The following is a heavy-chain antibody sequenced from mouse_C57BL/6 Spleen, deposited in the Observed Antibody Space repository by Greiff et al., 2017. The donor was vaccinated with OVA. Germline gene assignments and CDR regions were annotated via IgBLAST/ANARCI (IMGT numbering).Heavy chain of an antibody. Sequence: VQLQQPGAELVKPGASVKLSCKASGYTFTSYGMHWVKQRPGQGLEWIGMINPNSGSTNYNEKLKSKATLTVDKTYSTADMQLSSLTSENAAVYYCARTYWLDYWGQGTTLTVSS. CDR1: GYTFTSYG. CDR2: INPNSGST. V-gene: IGHV1-64*01. D-gene: IGHD4-1*01. J-gene: IGHJ2*01. CDR3: ARTYWLDY.